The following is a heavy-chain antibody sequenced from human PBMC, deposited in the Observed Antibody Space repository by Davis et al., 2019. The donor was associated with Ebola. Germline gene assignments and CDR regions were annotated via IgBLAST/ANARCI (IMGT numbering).Heavy chain of an antibody. CDR3: ARGRCSSTSCYYYYYMDV. Sequence: PGGSLRLSCVASGFSFSSYGMYWVRQAPGKGLEWVSYISSSGSTIYYADSVKGRFTISRDNAKNSLYLQMNSLRAEDTAVYYCARGRCSSTSCYYYYYMDVWGKGTTVTVSS. CDR2: ISSSGSTI. V-gene: IGHV3-48*04. J-gene: IGHJ6*03. CDR1: GFSFSSYG. D-gene: IGHD2-2*01.